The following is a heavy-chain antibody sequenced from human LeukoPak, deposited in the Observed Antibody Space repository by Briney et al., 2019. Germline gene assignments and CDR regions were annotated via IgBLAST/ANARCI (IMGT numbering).Heavy chain of an antibody. CDR1: GGSLSGYY. Sequence: SETLSLTCAVYGGSLSGYYWSWIRQPPGKGLEWIGEINHSGSTNYNPSLKSRVTISVDTSKNQFSLKLSSVTAADTAVYYCARGSKWLDYWGQGTLVTVSS. V-gene: IGHV4-34*01. J-gene: IGHJ4*02. CDR3: ARGSKWLDY. CDR2: INHSGST. D-gene: IGHD6-19*01.